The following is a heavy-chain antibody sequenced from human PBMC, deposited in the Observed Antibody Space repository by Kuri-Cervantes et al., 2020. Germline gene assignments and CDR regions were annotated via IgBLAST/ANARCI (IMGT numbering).Heavy chain of an antibody. D-gene: IGHD3-16*01. CDR2: ISSSSSTI. Sequence: GESLKISCAASGFTFSSYSMNWVRQAPGKGLEWVSYISSSSSTIYYADSVKGRFTISRDNSENTLYLQMSSLRAEDTAVYYCATAGGLWGQGTLVTVSS. V-gene: IGHV3-48*01. CDR3: ATAGGL. CDR1: GFTFSSYS. J-gene: IGHJ4*02.